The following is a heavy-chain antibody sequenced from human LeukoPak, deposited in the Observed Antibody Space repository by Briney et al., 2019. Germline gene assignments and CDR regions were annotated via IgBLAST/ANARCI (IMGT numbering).Heavy chain of an antibody. CDR1: GYTFTSYD. CDR3: AREVRRRGYYPFDY. Sequence: ASVKVSCKASGYTFTSYDINWVRQATGQGLEWMGWMNPNSGNTGYAQKFQGRVTITRNTSISTAYMELSSLRSEDTAVYYCAREVRRRGYYPFDYWGQGTLVTVSS. D-gene: IGHD3-3*01. J-gene: IGHJ4*02. V-gene: IGHV1-8*03. CDR2: MNPNSGNT.